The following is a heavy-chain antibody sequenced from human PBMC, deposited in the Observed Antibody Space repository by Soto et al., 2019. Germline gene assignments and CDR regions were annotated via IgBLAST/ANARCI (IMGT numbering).Heavy chain of an antibody. CDR3: AASPNADFFDY. CDR1: GGSIRSGGYY. V-gene: IGHV4-31*03. J-gene: IGHJ4*02. Sequence: QVQLQESGPGLVTPSQSLFLTCTVSGGSIRSGGYYWRWIRQHPGRGLEWIGHISSRGNTDYNPSLESRVAISLDTPRNQFSLKLRSVSAADTAVYYCAASPNADFFDYWGQGALVTVSA. CDR2: ISSRGNT.